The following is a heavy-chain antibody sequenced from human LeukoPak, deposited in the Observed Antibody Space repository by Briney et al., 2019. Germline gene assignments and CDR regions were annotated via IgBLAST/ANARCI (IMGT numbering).Heavy chain of an antibody. CDR1: GYTITSYG. D-gene: IGHD6-6*01. Sequence: ASVKVSCKASGYTITSYGISWVRQAPGQGLEWMGWISAYNGNTNYAQKLQGRVTMTTDTSTSTAYMELRSLRSDDTAVYYCARVRGSSSDYYGMDVWGQGTTVTVSS. J-gene: IGHJ6*02. V-gene: IGHV1-18*01. CDR2: ISAYNGNT. CDR3: ARVRGSSSDYYGMDV.